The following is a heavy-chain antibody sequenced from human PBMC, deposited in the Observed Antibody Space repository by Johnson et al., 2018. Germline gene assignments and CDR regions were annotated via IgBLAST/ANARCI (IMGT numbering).Heavy chain of an antibody. CDR3: ITLDFKAAY. V-gene: IGHV3-15*07. CDR1: GFTFNNAW. D-gene: IGHD6-25*01. J-gene: IGHJ1*01. CDR2: VKIQTEGGTT. Sequence: VQLVQSGGGLVKPGGSLRLSCAASGFTFNNAWMNWVRQAPGKGLEWVGRVKIQTEGGTTDYAAPVKGRFTISRDDSNNTLDLQMNSLKTEDTAVYYCITLDFKAAYWGQGTLVTVSS.